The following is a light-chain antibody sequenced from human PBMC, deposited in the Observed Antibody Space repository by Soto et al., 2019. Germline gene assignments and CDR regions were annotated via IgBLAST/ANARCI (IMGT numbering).Light chain of an antibody. CDR1: Y. J-gene: IGKJ1*01. CDR2: GAS. V-gene: IGKV3-20*01. Sequence: EVVMTQSPATLSVSPGERATLSCSYLAWYQQKPGQAPRLIIYGASSRATGIPDRFSGSGSGTDCTLTISRLEPEDVAVYYCQQYGSSPRTLGQGTKVDI. CDR3: QQYGSSPRT.